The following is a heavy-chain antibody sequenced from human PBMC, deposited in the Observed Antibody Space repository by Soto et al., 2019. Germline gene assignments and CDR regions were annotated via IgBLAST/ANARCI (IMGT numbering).Heavy chain of an antibody. CDR2: IYYSGST. D-gene: IGHD3-10*01. V-gene: IGHV4-59*08. Sequence: PSETLSLTCTVSGGSISSYYWSWIRQPPGKGLEWIGYIYYSGSTNYNPSLKSRVTISVDTSKNQFSLKLSSVTAADTAVYYCERGKLLWFGESTLGAFDIWGQGTMVTVSS. CDR3: ERGKLLWFGESTLGAFDI. J-gene: IGHJ3*02. CDR1: GGSISSYY.